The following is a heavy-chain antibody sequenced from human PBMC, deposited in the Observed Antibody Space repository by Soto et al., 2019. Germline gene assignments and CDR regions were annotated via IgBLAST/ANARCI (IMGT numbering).Heavy chain of an antibody. CDR3: ARVALNYRENSAMFDP. Sequence: SETLSLTCAVSCGSISSFYWTWLRPPPGKGLECIGYIDDSGNSKYNPSLKSRVTVSLDRSKNHIYLQLTSFTAADTTVYYRARVALNYRENSAMFDPWSQGTMVTVSS. CDR1: CGSISSFY. J-gene: IGHJ5*02. V-gene: IGHV4-59*01. CDR2: IDDSGNS. D-gene: IGHD4-17*01.